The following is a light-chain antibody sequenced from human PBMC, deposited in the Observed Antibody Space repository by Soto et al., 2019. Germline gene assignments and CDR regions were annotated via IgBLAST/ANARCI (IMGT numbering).Light chain of an antibody. Sequence: EIVLTQSPGTLSLSPGERATLSCRASQSVTSTSLAWYQQKPVQAPRLLMYGASSRATGTPDRISGGGSGTDFTLTISRLEPEDFAVYYCQHYVTSSITFGQGTRLEIK. CDR3: QHYVTSSIT. J-gene: IGKJ5*01. CDR2: GAS. CDR1: QSVTSTS. V-gene: IGKV3-20*01.